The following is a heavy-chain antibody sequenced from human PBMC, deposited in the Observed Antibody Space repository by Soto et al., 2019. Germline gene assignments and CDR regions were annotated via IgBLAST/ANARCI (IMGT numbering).Heavy chain of an antibody. J-gene: IGHJ4*02. Sequence: PSETLSLTCTVSGGSISSYYWNWIRQPPGKGLEWIGYIYYSGSTYYNPSLKSRVTISVDTSKDQFSLKLSSVTAADTAVYYCARGTSGKALVIDYWGQGTLVTVSS. V-gene: IGHV4-59*01. CDR2: IYYSGST. CDR1: GGSISSYY. D-gene: IGHD2-8*01. CDR3: ARGTSGKALVIDY.